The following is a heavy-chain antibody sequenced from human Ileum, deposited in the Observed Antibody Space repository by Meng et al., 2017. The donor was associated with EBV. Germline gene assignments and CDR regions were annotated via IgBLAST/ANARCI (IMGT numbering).Heavy chain of an antibody. CDR3: AVEVIFGGVPFDD. Sequence: VQLVQSGAEVKKPGASVKVSCKVSGNTFTNNAIHWVRQAPGQGLEWMGWINLRNGNTEYSQKFQDRVTITRDTSASTAYMELSSLTSEDMAVYFCAVEVIFGGVPFDDWGQGTLVTVSS. J-gene: IGHJ4*02. D-gene: IGHD2-8*02. CDR2: INLRNGNT. V-gene: IGHV1-3*01. CDR1: GNTFTNNA.